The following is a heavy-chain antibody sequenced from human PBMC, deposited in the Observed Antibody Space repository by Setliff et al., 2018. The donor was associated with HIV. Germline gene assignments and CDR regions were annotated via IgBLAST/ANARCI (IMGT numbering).Heavy chain of an antibody. CDR2: IHLSDT. CDR3: ARSPIAAGTTTISARTNWFDP. Sequence: PSETLSLTCSVSGGSMRSNIYYWGWIRLSPTKGLEWIGSIHLSDTYYNPSLKSRVTISVDTSKDQFSLKLSSVTAADTAVYYCARSPIAAGTTTISARTNWFDPWGQGTQVTVSS. CDR1: GGSMRSNIYY. D-gene: IGHD6-13*01. J-gene: IGHJ5*02. V-gene: IGHV4-39*01.